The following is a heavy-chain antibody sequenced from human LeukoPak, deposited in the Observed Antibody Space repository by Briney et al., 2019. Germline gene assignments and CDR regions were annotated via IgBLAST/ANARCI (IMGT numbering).Heavy chain of an antibody. CDR3: ARDGRFPPEVLPRYFDY. CDR2: IYYSGST. D-gene: IGHD1-26*01. V-gene: IGHV4-39*07. J-gene: IGHJ4*02. CDR1: GGSVSSGSYY. Sequence: PSETLSLTCTVSGGSVSSGSYYWGWTRQPPGKGLEWIGNIYYSGSTYYNPSLKSRVTISVETSKNQFSLKLNSVTAADTAVYYCARDGRFPPEVLPRYFDYWGQGTLVTVSS.